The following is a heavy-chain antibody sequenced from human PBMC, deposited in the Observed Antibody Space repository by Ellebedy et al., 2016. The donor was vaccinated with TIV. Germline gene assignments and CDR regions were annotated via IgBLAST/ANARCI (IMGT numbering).Heavy chain of an antibody. V-gene: IGHV3-7*01. CDR2: IDRAGSET. J-gene: IGHJ4*02. Sequence: GESLKISCADSDFTFSFYWMSWVRQAPGKGLEWVANIDRAGSETNYVDSVKGRFTMSRDNAKSSLFLQMSSLRPDDTAVYYCVRGGGSGNHFEFWGQGTLVAVSS. CDR3: VRGGGSGNHFEF. D-gene: IGHD6-19*01. CDR1: DFTFSFYW.